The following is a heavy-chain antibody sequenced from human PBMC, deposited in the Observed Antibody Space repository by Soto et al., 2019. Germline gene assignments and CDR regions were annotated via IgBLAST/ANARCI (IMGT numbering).Heavy chain of an antibody. CDR1: V. V-gene: IGHV1-69*01. J-gene: IGHJ3*02. CDR3: ARDHVSRDIGVVPAAQRPDAFDI. D-gene: IGHD2-2*01. CDR2: IIPIFGTA. Sequence: VGSWGRLETGQGLEWMGGIIPIFGTANYAQKFQGRVTITADESTSTAYMELSSLRSEDTAVYYCARDHVSRDIGVVPAAQRPDAFDIWGQATMVTVSS.